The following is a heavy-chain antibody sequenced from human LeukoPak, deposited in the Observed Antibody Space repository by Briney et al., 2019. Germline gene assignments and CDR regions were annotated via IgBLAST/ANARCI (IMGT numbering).Heavy chain of an antibody. J-gene: IGHJ4*02. D-gene: IGHD5-12*01. Sequence: PSETLSLTCTVSGGSISPYYWSWIRQPPGKGLEWIGYIHYSGTTNYNPSLKSRVTISVDTSKNQFSLNLSSVTAADTAVYYCARDSSGYDVMYYFDYWGQGTLVTVCS. CDR2: IHYSGTT. V-gene: IGHV4-59*01. CDR1: GGSISPYY. CDR3: ARDSSGYDVMYYFDY.